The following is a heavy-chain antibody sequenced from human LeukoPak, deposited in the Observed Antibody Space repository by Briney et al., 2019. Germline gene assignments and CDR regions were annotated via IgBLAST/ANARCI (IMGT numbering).Heavy chain of an antibody. CDR2: INPSGDNT. V-gene: IGHV1-46*01. Sequence: ASVKVSCKASGYTFTGYYMHWVRQAPGQGLEWMGIINPSGDNTWYAQKFQGRATMTRDMATSTDYMEVSSLRSEDTAVYYCARDNSVGDSAWWFDPWGQGTQVTVSS. J-gene: IGHJ5*02. D-gene: IGHD5-12*01. CDR3: ARDNSVGDSAWWFDP. CDR1: GYTFTGYY.